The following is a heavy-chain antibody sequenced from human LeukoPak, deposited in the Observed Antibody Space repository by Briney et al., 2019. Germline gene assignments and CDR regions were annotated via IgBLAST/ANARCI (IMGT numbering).Heavy chain of an antibody. CDR2: IYYSGST. J-gene: IGHJ4*02. CDR1: GGSISSSSYY. Sequence: SETLSLTCTVSGGSISSSSYYWGWIRQPPGKGLEWIGSIYYSGSTYYNPSLKSQVTISVDTSKNQFSLKLSSVTAADTAVYYCARHIPVRGYYDSSGYPDYWGQGALVTVSS. D-gene: IGHD3-22*01. V-gene: IGHV4-39*01. CDR3: ARHIPVRGYYDSSGYPDY.